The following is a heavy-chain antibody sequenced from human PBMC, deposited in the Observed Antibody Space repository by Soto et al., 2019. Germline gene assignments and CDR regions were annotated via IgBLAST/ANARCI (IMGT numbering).Heavy chain of an antibody. V-gene: IGHV3-7*04. CDR1: GLTFSNYW. CDR3: ARDAGISAAAPYWYFDL. Sequence: PGGSLRLSCADSGLTFSNYWMSWVRQAPGKGLEWVANIKQDGSEKYYVDSVKGRFTISRDNTKNSLYLQMNSLRAEDTAVYYCARDAGISAAAPYWYFDLWGRGTLVTVSS. CDR2: IKQDGSEK. D-gene: IGHD6-13*01. J-gene: IGHJ2*01.